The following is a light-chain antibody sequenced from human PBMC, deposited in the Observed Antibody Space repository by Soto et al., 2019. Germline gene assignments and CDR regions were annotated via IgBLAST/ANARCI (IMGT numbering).Light chain of an antibody. CDR2: AAS. V-gene: IGKV1-6*01. Sequence: AIQMTQSPSSLSASVGDRVTITCRASQDIRSYLGWYQQKPGKAPKLLIFAASNLHSGVPSRFSGSGSGTDFTLTISCLQSEDFATYYCQQYYSYPSITFGQGTRLEIK. J-gene: IGKJ5*01. CDR3: QQYYSYPSIT. CDR1: QDIRSY.